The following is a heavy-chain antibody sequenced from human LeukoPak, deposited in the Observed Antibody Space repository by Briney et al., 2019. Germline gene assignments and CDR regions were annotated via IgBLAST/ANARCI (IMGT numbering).Heavy chain of an antibody. CDR2: IYYSGST. CDR3: ARDRGGGYYDSSGYYYQGGYYFDY. J-gene: IGHJ4*02. V-gene: IGHV4-30-4*01. Sequence: SETLSLTCTVSGGSISSGDYYWSWIRQPPGKGLEWIGYIYYSGSTYYNPSLKSRVTISVDTSKNQFSLKLSSVTAADTAVYYCARDRGGGYYDSSGYYYQGGYYFDYWGQGTLVTVSS. D-gene: IGHD3-22*01. CDR1: GGSISSGDYY.